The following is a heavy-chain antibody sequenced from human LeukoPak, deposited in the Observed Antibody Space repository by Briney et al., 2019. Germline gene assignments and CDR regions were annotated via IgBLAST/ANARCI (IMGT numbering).Heavy chain of an antibody. CDR2: ISGSGGST. CDR3: AKAEDIVVVPAAPDY. D-gene: IGHD2-2*01. V-gene: IGHV3-23*01. Sequence: GGSLRLSCAASGFTYSSYAMSWVRQAPGKGLEWVSAISGSGGSTYYADSVKGRFTISRDNSKNTLYLQMNSLRAEDTAVYYFAKAEDIVVVPAAPDYWGQGTLVTVSS. J-gene: IGHJ4*02. CDR1: GFTYSSYA.